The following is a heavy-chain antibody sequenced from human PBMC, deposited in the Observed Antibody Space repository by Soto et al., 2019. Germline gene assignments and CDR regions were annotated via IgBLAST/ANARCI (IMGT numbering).Heavy chain of an antibody. CDR1: GYTFTSYG. CDR2: ISAYNGNT. CDR3: ARGAPGYSSSWYTIYYYYYGMDG. J-gene: IGHJ6*02. D-gene: IGHD6-13*01. V-gene: IGHV1-18*01. Sequence: ASVKVSCKASGYTFTSYGISWVRQAPGQGLEWMGWISAYNGNTNYAQKLQGRVTMTTDTSTSTAYMELRSLRSDDTAVYYCARGAPGYSSSWYTIYYYYYGMDGWGQGTTVTVSS.